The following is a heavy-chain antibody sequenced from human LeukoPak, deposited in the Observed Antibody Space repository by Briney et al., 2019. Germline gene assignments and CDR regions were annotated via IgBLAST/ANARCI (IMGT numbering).Heavy chain of an antibody. CDR3: ARGGLGGATTRDYFDY. D-gene: IGHD1-26*01. CDR1: GFTFSSYE. Sequence: PGGSLRLSCAASGFTFSSYEMNWVRQAPGKGLEWVSYISSSGSTIYYADSVKGRFTISRDNAKNSLYLQMNSLRAEDTAVYYCARGGLGGATTRDYFDYWGQGTLVTVSS. J-gene: IGHJ4*02. V-gene: IGHV3-48*03. CDR2: ISSSGSTI.